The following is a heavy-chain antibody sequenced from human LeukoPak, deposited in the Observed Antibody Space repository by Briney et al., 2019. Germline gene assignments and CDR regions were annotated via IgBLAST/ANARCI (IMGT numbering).Heavy chain of an antibody. CDR1: GGTFSSYA. Sequence: GASVKVSCKASGGTFSSYAISWVRQAPGQGLEWMGRIIPILGIANYAQKFQGRVTITADKSTSTAYMELSSLRSEDTAVYYCAGQGTSGFYYFDYWGLGTLVTVSS. CDR3: AGQGTSGFYYFDY. CDR2: IIPILGIA. D-gene: IGHD1/OR15-1a*01. V-gene: IGHV1-69*04. J-gene: IGHJ4*02.